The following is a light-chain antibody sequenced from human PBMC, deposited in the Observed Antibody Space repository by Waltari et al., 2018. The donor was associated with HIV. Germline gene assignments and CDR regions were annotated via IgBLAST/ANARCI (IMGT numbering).Light chain of an antibody. CDR1: QSVLYSSNNKNY. CDR2: WAS. CDR3: QQYYSTPRT. Sequence: DLVMTQSPDSLAVSLGERATIKCKSNQSVLYSSNNKNYLAWYQQKPGQPPKLLIYWASTRESGVPDRFSGSGSGTDFTLTISSLQAEDVAVYYCQQYYSTPRTFGQGTKVEIK. J-gene: IGKJ1*01. V-gene: IGKV4-1*01.